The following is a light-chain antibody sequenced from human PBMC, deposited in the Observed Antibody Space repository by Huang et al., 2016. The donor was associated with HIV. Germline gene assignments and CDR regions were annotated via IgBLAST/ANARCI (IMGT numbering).Light chain of an antibody. CDR1: QSIDTS. Sequence: DIQMTQSPSSLSASVGDRVTITCRASQSIDTSLNGYQQKPGKAPKLLIYAASILQSGVPSRFSGSGSGTDFTRNISRLQPEDFATFYCQQSYSTPLTFGGGTKVEIK. CDR3: QQSYSTPLT. CDR2: AAS. J-gene: IGKJ4*01. V-gene: IGKV1-39*01.